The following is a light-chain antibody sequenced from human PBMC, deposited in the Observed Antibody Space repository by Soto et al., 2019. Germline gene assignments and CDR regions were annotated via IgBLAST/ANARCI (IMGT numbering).Light chain of an antibody. J-gene: IGKJ2*01. Sequence: DIQMTQSPSSLSASVGDGVTITCQASQDITKYLSWFQQKPGKVPKLLIYDASELETGVPSRFSGSGSGTDFTFTISSLQPEDIATYYCQHYDNLPYTFGQGTKLEMK. V-gene: IGKV1-33*01. CDR1: QDITKY. CDR3: QHYDNLPYT. CDR2: DAS.